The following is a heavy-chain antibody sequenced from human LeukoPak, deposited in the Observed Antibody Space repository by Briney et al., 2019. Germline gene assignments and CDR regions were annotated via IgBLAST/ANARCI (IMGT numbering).Heavy chain of an antibody. Sequence: PGGSLRLSCAASGFTFSSYAMSWVRQAPGKGLEWVSAISGSGGSTYYADSVKGRFTISRDNSKNTLYLQMNSLRAEDTAVYYCAKALRIVGATTPFDYWGQGTLVTVSS. J-gene: IGHJ4*02. CDR2: ISGSGGST. CDR1: GFTFSSYA. D-gene: IGHD1-26*01. CDR3: AKALRIVGATTPFDY. V-gene: IGHV3-23*01.